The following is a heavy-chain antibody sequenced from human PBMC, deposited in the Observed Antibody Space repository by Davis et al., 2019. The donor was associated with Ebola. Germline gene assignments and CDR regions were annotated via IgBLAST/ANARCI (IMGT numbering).Heavy chain of an antibody. D-gene: IGHD3-16*02. CDR3: ARQGELVEFSIDY. CDR1: GGSISSSSYY. CDR2: IYYSGST. V-gene: IGHV4-61*05. Sequence: PSETLSLTCTVSGGSISSSSYYWGWIRQPPGKGLEWIGYIYYSGSTNYNPSLKSRVTISVDTSKNQFSLKLSSVTAADTAVYYCARQGELVEFSIDYWGQGTLVTVSS. J-gene: IGHJ4*02.